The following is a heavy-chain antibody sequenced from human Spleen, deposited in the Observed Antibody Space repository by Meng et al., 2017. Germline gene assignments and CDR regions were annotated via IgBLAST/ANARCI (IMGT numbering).Heavy chain of an antibody. D-gene: IGHD5-18*01. V-gene: IGHV4-34*01. J-gene: IGHJ4*02. CDR2: INHSGST. CDR1: GGSFSGYY. Sequence: QVQLQQWGAGLLQPSETLSLTCAVYGGSFSGYYWSWIRQPPGKGLEWIGEINHSGSTNYNPSLKSRVTISVDTSNNQFSLKVNSVTAADTAVYYCARRMDTAMTDWGQGTLVTVSS. CDR3: ARRMDTAMTD.